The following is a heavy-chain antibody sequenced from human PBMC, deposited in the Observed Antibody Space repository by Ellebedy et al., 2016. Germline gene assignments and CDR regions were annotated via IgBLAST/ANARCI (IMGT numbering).Heavy chain of an antibody. V-gene: IGHV4-59*08. CDR3: ARGGALGTTSPFDY. CDR2: IYYSGST. J-gene: IGHJ4*02. CDR1: GGSISSYY. Sequence: SETLSLTXTVSGGSISSYYWSWIRQPPGKGLEWIGYIYYSGSTNYNPSLKSRVTISVDTSKNQFSLKLSSVTAADTAVYYCARGGALGTTSPFDYWGQGTLVTVSS. D-gene: IGHD4-17*01.